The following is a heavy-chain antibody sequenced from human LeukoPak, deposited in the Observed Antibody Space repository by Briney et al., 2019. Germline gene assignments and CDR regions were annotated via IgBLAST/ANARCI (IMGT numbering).Heavy chain of an antibody. CDR2: VYYSGTT. J-gene: IGHJ4*02. V-gene: IGHV4-34*01. CDR3: ARGTLYSGWSYYFDY. D-gene: IGHD6-19*01. CDR1: GRSFSGNY. Sequence: PSETLSLTCAVYGRSFSGNYWGWIRQPPGKALEWIGSVYYSGTTSYNPSLKSRVTISVDMSKNHFSLRLSSVTAADTAMYYCARGTLYSGWSYYFDYWGQGSQVTVSS.